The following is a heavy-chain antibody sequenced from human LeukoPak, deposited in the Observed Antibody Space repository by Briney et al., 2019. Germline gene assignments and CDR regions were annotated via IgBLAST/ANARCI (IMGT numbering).Heavy chain of an antibody. CDR2: INAGNGNT. CDR3: ATGVGAQYYFDY. Sequence: ASVKVSCKASGYTFTSYAMHWVRQAPGQRLEWMGWINAGNGNTKYSQKFQGRVTITRDTSASTAYMELSSLRSEDTAVYCCATGVGAQYYFDYWGQGTLVTVSS. J-gene: IGHJ4*02. V-gene: IGHV1-3*01. CDR1: GYTFTSYA. D-gene: IGHD1-26*01.